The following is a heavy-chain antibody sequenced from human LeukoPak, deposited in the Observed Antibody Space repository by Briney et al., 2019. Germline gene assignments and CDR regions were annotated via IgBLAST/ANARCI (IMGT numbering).Heavy chain of an antibody. CDR2: ISYDGSNK. CDR1: GFTFSSYG. CDR3: AKGRIAVASELDY. Sequence: GGSLRLSCAASGFTFSSYGMHWVRQAPGKGLEWVAVISYDGSNKYYADSVKGRFTISRDNSKNTLYLQMNSLRAEDTAVYYCAKGRIAVASELDYWGQGTLVTVSS. J-gene: IGHJ4*02. V-gene: IGHV3-30*18. D-gene: IGHD6-19*01.